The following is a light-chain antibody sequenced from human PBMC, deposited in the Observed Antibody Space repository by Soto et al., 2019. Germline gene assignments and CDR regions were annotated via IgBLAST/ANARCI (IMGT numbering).Light chain of an antibody. V-gene: IGKV1-5*01. CDR1: QSISSW. Sequence: DIQMTQSPSTLSASVGDRVTITCRASQSISSWLAWYQQKPGKAPKLLIYDASSLESGVPSRFSGSGSGTEFTLTMSSLEADDFAKYYCQQYNSYSRTFGQGTKVEVK. CDR3: QQYNSYSRT. CDR2: DAS. J-gene: IGKJ1*01.